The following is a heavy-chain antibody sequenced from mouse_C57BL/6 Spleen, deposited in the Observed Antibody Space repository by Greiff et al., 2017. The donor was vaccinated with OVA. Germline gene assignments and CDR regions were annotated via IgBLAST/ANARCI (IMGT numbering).Heavy chain of an antibody. CDR1: GFTFSDYG. J-gene: IGHJ4*01. Sequence: EVQGVESGGGLVKPGGSLKLSCAASGFTFSDYGMHWVRQAPEKGLEWVAYISSGSSTIYYADTVKGRFTISRDNAKHTLFLQMTSLRSEDTAMYYCARDSSYNAYDYYAMDYWGQGTSVTVSS. V-gene: IGHV5-17*01. D-gene: IGHD2-9*01. CDR3: ARDSSYNAYDYYAMDY. CDR2: ISSGSSTI.